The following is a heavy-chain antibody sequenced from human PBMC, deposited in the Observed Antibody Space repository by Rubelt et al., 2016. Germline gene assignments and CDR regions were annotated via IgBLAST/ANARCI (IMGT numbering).Heavy chain of an antibody. V-gene: IGHV1-3*01. CDR1: GYILTNYA. J-gene: IGHJ4*02. CDR3: ARDKSLAD. CDR2: INAGNDNT. Sequence: QVQLVQSGTEVKKPGASVKVSCKASGYILTNYAMHWVRQAPGQRLEWMGWINAGNDNTKYSQKFQGRVTITRDTSASIAYMELSSLGAEDTAVYYCARDKSLADWGQGTLVTVSS.